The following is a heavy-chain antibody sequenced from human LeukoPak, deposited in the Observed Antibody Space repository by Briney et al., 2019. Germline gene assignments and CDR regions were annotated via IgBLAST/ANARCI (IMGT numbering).Heavy chain of an antibody. D-gene: IGHD6-19*01. CDR2: INHSGST. J-gene: IGHJ1*01. CDR3: ARGVWAQWLAFGYFQH. CDR1: GGSFSGYY. Sequence: SETLSLTCAVYGGSFSGYYWSWIRQPPGKGLEWIGEINHSGSTNYNPSLKRRVTISVDTSKNQFSLKLSSVTAADTAVYYCARGVWAQWLAFGYFQHWGQGTLVTVSS. V-gene: IGHV4-34*01.